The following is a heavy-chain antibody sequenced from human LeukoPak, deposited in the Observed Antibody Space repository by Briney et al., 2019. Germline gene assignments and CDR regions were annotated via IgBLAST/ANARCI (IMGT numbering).Heavy chain of an antibody. Sequence: PGGSLRLSCAASGFTFSDFRMHWVRQAAGKGLEWVAFIRTGGSNDYYPAFVKGRFTTSKENSRTPLYLQMPIQCIENTVEYYWVKGGSSSHNCFDPWGQGILVTVSS. V-gene: IGHV3-30*02. J-gene: IGHJ5*02. D-gene: IGHD6-13*01. CDR3: VKGGSSSHNCFDP. CDR1: GFTFSDFR. CDR2: IRTGGSND.